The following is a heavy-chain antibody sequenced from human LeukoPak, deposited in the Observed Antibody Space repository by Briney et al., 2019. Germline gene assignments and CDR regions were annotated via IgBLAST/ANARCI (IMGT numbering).Heavy chain of an antibody. CDR2: INTISGNP. V-gene: IGHV7-4-1*02. Sequence: ASVKVSCKASGYTFTGYYMHWVRQAPGQGLEWMGWINTISGNPTYAQAFTGQFVFSLDTSVSTAYLQISSLKAEDTAVYYCATKRFYGSGSYSFDYWGQGTLVTVSS. J-gene: IGHJ4*02. CDR1: GYTFTGYY. CDR3: ATKRFYGSGSYSFDY. D-gene: IGHD3-10*01.